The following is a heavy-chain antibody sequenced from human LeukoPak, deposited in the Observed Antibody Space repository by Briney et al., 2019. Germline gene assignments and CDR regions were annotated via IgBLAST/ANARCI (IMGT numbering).Heavy chain of an antibody. CDR3: ARDMADYGDYGAFDY. V-gene: IGHV1-2*02. CDR1: GYTFTGYY. D-gene: IGHD4-17*01. Sequence: ASVKVSCEASGYTFTGYYMHWVRQAPGQGLEWMGWINPNSGGTNYAQKFQGRVTMTRDTSISTAYMELSRLRSDDTAVYYCARDMADYGDYGAFDYWGQGTLVTVSS. CDR2: INPNSGGT. J-gene: IGHJ4*02.